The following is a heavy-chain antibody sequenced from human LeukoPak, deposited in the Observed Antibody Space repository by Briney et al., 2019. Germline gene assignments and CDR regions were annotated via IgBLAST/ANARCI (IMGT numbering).Heavy chain of an antibody. V-gene: IGHV3-30-3*01. Sequence: PGGCLRLSCTASEFTFSSYPMHWVRQAPCKGLEWVGVISYDGSNKYYADSVKGRFTISRDNSKNTLYLQMNSLRAEDTAVYYCARGYYDSSGYRPGYYYYGMDVWGQGTTVTVSS. CDR1: EFTFSSYP. CDR3: ARGYYDSSGYRPGYYYYGMDV. D-gene: IGHD3-22*01. J-gene: IGHJ6*02. CDR2: ISYDGSNK.